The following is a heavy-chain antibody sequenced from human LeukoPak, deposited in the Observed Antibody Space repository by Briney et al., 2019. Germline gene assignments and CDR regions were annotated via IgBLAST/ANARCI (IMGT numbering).Heavy chain of an antibody. J-gene: IGHJ6*03. CDR1: GGTFSSYA. CDR3: ARDGDSGYDLYYMDV. V-gene: IGHV1-69*06. CDR2: IIPIFGTA. Sequence: SVKVSCKASGGTFSSYAISWVRQAPGQGLEWMGGIIPIFGTANYAQKFQGRVTITADKSTSTAYMELSSLRSDDTAVYYCARDGDSGYDLYYMDVWGKGTTVTVSS. D-gene: IGHD5-12*01.